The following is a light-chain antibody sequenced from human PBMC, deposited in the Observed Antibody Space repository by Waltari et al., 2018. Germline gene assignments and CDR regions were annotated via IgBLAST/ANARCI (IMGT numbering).Light chain of an antibody. CDR3: SSYTTSGGLL. CDR1: DNAIDTYDY. J-gene: IGLJ2*01. Sequence: SVLTQPASVSGSPGQSITISFRATDNAIDTYDYVSWYQQHPGQVPKLILYDVVLRPSGVSSRFSGSKSGNTATLTLFGLQAEDEADYYCSSYTTSGGLLFGGGTKLT. V-gene: IGLV2-14*03. CDR2: DVV.